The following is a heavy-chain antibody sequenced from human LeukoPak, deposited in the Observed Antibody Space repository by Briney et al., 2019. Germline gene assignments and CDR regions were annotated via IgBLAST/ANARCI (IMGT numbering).Heavy chain of an antibody. D-gene: IGHD6-13*01. CDR3: ARDESAQLENDY. CDR2: INPNSGGT. Sequence: ASVKVSCKASGYTFTGYYMHWVRQAPGQGLEWMGWINPNSGGTNYAQKFQGRVTMTRDTSISTAYMELRSLRSDDTAVYYCARDESAQLENDYWGQGTLVTVSS. CDR1: GYTFTGYY. J-gene: IGHJ4*02. V-gene: IGHV1-2*02.